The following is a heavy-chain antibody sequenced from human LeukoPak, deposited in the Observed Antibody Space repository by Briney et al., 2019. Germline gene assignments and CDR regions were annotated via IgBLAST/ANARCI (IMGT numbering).Heavy chain of an antibody. D-gene: IGHD3-9*01. CDR1: GGSISSGGYY. V-gene: IGHV4-31*03. CDR3: ARGGALPILGDWLLYGGGFFDY. CDR2: IYYSGST. J-gene: IGHJ4*02. Sequence: PSQTLSLTCTVSGGSISSGGYYWSWIRQHPGKGLEWIGYIYYSGSTYYNPSLKSRVTISVDTSKNQFSLKLSSVTAADTAVYYCARGGALPILGDWLLYGGGFFDYWGQGTLVTVSS.